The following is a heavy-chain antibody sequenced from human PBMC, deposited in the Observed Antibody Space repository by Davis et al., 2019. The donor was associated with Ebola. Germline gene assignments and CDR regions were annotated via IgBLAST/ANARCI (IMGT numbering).Heavy chain of an antibody. CDR2: IIPILGIA. J-gene: IGHJ4*02. D-gene: IGHD5-24*01. Sequence: SVTVSCKASGGTFSSYAISWVRQAPGQGLEWMGRIIPILGIANYAQKFQGRVTITADKSTSTAYMELSSLRSEDTAVYYCARGVEMATIDIDYWGQGTLVTVSS. V-gene: IGHV1-69*04. CDR3: ARGVEMATIDIDY. CDR1: GGTFSSYA.